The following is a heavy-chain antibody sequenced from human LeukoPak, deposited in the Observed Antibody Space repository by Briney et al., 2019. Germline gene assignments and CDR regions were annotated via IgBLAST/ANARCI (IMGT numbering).Heavy chain of an antibody. D-gene: IGHD3-10*01. CDR2: ISGSGGST. J-gene: IGHJ4*02. CDR3: AKVAMVRGVPINGYYFDY. Sequence: PGGSLRLSCAASGFTFSSYAMSWVRQAPGKGLEWVSAISGSGGSTYYADSVKGRFTISRDNSKNTLYLQMNSLRAEDTAVYYCAKVAMVRGVPINGYYFDYWGQGTLVTVSS. V-gene: IGHV3-23*01. CDR1: GFTFSSYA.